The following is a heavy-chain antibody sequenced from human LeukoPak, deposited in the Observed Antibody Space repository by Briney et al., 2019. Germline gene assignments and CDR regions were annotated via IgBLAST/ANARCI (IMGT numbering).Heavy chain of an antibody. D-gene: IGHD1-26*01. V-gene: IGHV3-7*01. Sequence: PGGSLRLSCAASGFTFSRSWMSWVRQAPGKGLEWVANIKQDGSEKYYVDSVKGRFTISRDNAKNSLYLQMNSLRAEDTAVYYCARVHSGSYLDAFDIWGQGTMVTVSS. CDR3: ARVHSGSYLDAFDI. CDR2: IKQDGSEK. J-gene: IGHJ3*02. CDR1: GFTFSRSW.